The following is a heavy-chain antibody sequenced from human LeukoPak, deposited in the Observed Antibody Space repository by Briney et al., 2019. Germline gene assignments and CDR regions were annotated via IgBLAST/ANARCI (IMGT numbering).Heavy chain of an antibody. V-gene: IGHV3-30*03. CDR2: VSYDASTI. CDR3: ARDQGFRYGMDV. J-gene: IGHJ6*02. CDR1: GFTFSTYG. Sequence: GGSLRLSCAASGFTFSTYGMHWVRQAPGKGLEWVAVVSYDASTIYYADSVKGRFTISRDNSKNTLLLQMNSLRPEDTAVYYCARDQGFRYGMDVWGQGTTVTVSS.